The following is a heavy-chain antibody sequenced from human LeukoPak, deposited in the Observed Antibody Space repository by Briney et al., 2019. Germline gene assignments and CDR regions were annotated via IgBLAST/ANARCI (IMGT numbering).Heavy chain of an antibody. V-gene: IGHV4-38-2*01. J-gene: IGHJ4*02. CDR1: GYSISTGYY. CDR3: AGGYDSTAYYEY. Sequence: SETLSLTCGVSGYSISTGYYWGWIRQPPGKGLEWIGSIYHSGSTYYNPSLKSRVTMSVDTSKNQFSLKLSSVTAADTAVYYCAGGYDSTAYYEYWGQGALVTVSS. D-gene: IGHD3-22*01. CDR2: IYHSGST.